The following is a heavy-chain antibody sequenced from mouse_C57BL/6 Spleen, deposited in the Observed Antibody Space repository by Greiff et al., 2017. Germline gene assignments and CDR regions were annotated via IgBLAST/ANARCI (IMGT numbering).Heavy chain of an antibody. V-gene: IGHV3-6*01. J-gene: IGHJ4*01. CDR1: GYSITSGYY. CDR2: ISYDGSN. D-gene: IGHD3-3*01. CDR3: AREGTEAMDY. Sequence: EVQLVESGPGLVKPSQSLSLTCSVTGYSITSGYYWNWIRQFPGNKLEWMGYISYDGSNNYNPSLKNRISITRDTSKNQFFLKLNSVTTEDTATYYCAREGTEAMDYWGQGTSVTVSS.